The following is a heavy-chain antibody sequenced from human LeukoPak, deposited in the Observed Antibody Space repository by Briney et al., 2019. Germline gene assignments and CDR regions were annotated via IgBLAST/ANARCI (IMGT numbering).Heavy chain of an antibody. V-gene: IGHV5-51*01. CDR2: TDARDSDS. J-gene: IGHJ3*02. Sequence: GESLKISCKAAGHFFTKYWIGWVRQMARKSLEWIGITDARDSDSRYSPSFQGHVTISAAKSISTAYLQWSSLKASDTAMYYCARHGVEGYNGAFHIWGQGTMVTVSS. D-gene: IGHD5-24*01. CDR1: GHFFTKYW. CDR3: ARHGVEGYNGAFHI.